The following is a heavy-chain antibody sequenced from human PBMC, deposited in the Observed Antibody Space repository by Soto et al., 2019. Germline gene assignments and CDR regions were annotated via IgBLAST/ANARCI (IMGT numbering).Heavy chain of an antibody. CDR1: GGTVASSHW. CDR2: VYHTGDT. Sequence: SETLSLTXGVSGGTVASSHWWSWVRQSPGGGLEWIGNVYHTGDTNFNPSLQSRVTISVDKSNSQFSLRLNSLTAADTAVYFCAREIVTAGGNNYFDPWGPGTLVTVSS. CDR3: AREIVTAGGNNYFDP. J-gene: IGHJ5*02. D-gene: IGHD2-21*02. V-gene: IGHV4-4*02.